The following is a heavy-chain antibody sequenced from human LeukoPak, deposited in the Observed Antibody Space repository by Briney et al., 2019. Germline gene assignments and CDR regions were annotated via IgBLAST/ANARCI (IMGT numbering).Heavy chain of an antibody. D-gene: IGHD4-11*01. J-gene: IGHJ4*02. V-gene: IGHV4-39*07. CDR3: ARTDYRE. Sequence: PSETLSLTCTVCGGSISSSSYYWGWIRQPPGKGLEWIGSIYYSGSTYYNPSLKSRVTISVDTSKNQFSLKLSSVTAADTAVYYCARTDYREWGQGTLVTVSS. CDR2: IYYSGST. CDR1: GGSISSSSYY.